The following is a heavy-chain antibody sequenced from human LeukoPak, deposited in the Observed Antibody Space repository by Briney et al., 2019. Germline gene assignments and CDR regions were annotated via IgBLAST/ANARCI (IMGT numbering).Heavy chain of an antibody. CDR1: GFTFSDYY. CDR2: ISSSSSYI. J-gene: IGHJ4*02. D-gene: IGHD3-10*01. V-gene: IGHV3-11*06. Sequence: GGSLRLSCAASGFTFSDYYMSWIRQAPGKGLEWVSSISSSSSYIYYADSVKGRFTISRDNAKNTLYLQMDSLRAEDTAVYYCARVVGSGSYPRIDYWGQGTLVTVSS. CDR3: ARVVGSGSYPRIDY.